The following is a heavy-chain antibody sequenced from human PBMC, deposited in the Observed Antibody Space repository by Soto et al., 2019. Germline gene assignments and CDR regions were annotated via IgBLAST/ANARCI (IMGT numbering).Heavy chain of an antibody. D-gene: IGHD3-22*01. CDR3: ARENYYDSSGYDSFDY. CDR2: ISAYNGNT. V-gene: IGHV1-18*01. CDR1: GYTFTSYG. J-gene: IGHJ4*02. Sequence: GASVKVSCKASGYTFTSYGISWVRQAPGQGLEWMGWISAYNGNTNYAQKLQGRVTMTTDTSTSTAYMELRSLRSDDTAVYYCARENYYDSSGYDSFDYWSQGTLVTVSS.